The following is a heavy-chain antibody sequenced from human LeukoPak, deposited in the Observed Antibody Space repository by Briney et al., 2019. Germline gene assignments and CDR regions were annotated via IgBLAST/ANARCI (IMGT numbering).Heavy chain of an antibody. CDR2: ISYDGSNK. CDR3: ASIPGYSSSFDA. V-gene: IGHV3-30*03. D-gene: IGHD6-13*01. J-gene: IGHJ4*02. Sequence: GGSLRLSCAASGFTFSTYGMHWVRQAPGKGLECVAVISYDGSNKYSADSVKGRFTISRDNSKNTLYLQMNSLRAEDTAVYYCASIPGYSSSFDAWGQGTLVTVSS. CDR1: GFTFSTYG.